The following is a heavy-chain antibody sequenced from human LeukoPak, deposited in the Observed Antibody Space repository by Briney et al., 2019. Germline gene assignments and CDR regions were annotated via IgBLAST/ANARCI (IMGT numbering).Heavy chain of an antibody. J-gene: IGHJ4*02. D-gene: IGHD3-22*01. Sequence: GGSLRLSCAASGFTFSSYAMSWVRQAPGKGLEWVSAISGSGGSTYYADSVKGRFTISRDNSKNTLYLQMNSLSAEDTAVYYCARRNYYDSSGYLFDYWGQGTLVTVSS. CDR3: ARRNYYDSSGYLFDY. CDR2: ISGSGGST. CDR1: GFTFSSYA. V-gene: IGHV3-23*01.